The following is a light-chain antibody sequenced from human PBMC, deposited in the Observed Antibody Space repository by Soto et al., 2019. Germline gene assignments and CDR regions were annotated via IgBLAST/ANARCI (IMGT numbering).Light chain of an antibody. CDR3: QQSYGSPWT. V-gene: IGKV1-39*01. Sequence: DIQMTQSPSSLSASVGDRVTITCRASQSISNYLNWYQQKTGKAPNLLFYAASTLQSGVPSRFSGSGAGTDFTRTIISLQAEDFATYYFQQSYGSPWTFGQGTKVDIK. CDR2: AAS. J-gene: IGKJ1*01. CDR1: QSISNY.